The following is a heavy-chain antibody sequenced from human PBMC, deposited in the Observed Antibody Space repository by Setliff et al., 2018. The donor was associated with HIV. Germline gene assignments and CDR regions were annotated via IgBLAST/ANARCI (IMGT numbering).Heavy chain of an antibody. CDR1: GNTFSSYG. J-gene: IGHJ4*02. Sequence: ALVKVSCKASGNTFSSYGITWVRQAPGQGLEWMGGTTPLLGTTNYAQKFQGRVTMTTDTSTNTAYLELRGLRSDDTAIYYCAREHGTSWPYFDFWGQGTLVTSPQ. CDR2: TTPLLGTT. V-gene: IGHV1-18*01. CDR3: AREHGTSWPYFDF.